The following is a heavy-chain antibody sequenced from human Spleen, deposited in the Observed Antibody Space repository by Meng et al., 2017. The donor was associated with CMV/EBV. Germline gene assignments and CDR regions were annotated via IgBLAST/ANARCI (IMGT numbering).Heavy chain of an antibody. CDR1: GGSITSSYY. CDR3: ARSIVAPTVYFEN. Sequence: SETLSLTCTVSGGSITSSYYWAWIRQPPGRRLEWIGSAHHSGNTYFRPSLKSRATISVDTSNNQFSLRLSSVTAADTAMYYCARSIVAPTVYFENWGQGTLVTVSS. D-gene: IGHD1-26*01. V-gene: IGHV4-39*07. J-gene: IGHJ4*02. CDR2: AHHSGNT.